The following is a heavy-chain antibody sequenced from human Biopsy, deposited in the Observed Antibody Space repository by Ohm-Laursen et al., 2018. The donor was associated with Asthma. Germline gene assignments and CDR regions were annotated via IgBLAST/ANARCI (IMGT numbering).Heavy chain of an antibody. CDR2: IYHSGST. J-gene: IGHJ4*03. D-gene: IGHD5-24*01. Sequence: TLSLTCAVSGGSISSGGYSWSWIRQPPGKGLEWIGTIYHSGSTYYNPSLKSRVTISVDRSKNQFSLKLSSVTAADTAVYYCARVKDCYNFDYWGQGTPVAVSS. CDR3: ARVKDCYNFDY. V-gene: IGHV4-30-2*01. CDR1: GGSISSGGYS.